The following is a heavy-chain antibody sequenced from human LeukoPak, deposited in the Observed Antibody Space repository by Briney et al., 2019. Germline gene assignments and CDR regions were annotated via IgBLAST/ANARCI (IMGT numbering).Heavy chain of an antibody. CDR2: ISAYNGNT. Sequence: APVKVSCKASGYTFTSYGISGVRQAPGHGREWMGWISAYNGNTNYAQTLQGRVTMTTDTSTSTAYMELRSLRSDDTTAYYCARDGGKYYYDSSGYPHDAFHIWGQGTMVTVSS. CDR1: GYTFTSYG. D-gene: IGHD3-22*01. V-gene: IGHV1-18*01. CDR3: ARDGGKYYYDSSGYPHDAFHI. J-gene: IGHJ3*02.